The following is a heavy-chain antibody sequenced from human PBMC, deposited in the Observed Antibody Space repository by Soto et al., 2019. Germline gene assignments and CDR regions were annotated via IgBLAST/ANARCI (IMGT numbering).Heavy chain of an antibody. CDR2: TYYRSRWYN. CDR3: ARRRGSSGWYGSAYDI. CDR1: GDSVSSNSAA. D-gene: IGHD6-19*01. J-gene: IGHJ3*02. V-gene: IGHV6-1*01. Sequence: PSQTLSLTCAISGDSVSSNSAAWNWIRRSPSGGLEWLGRTYYRSRWYNDYAVSVRSRITINPDTSKNQFSLNLSSVTGADTAVYYCARRRGSSGWYGSAYDIWGQGTMVTVSS.